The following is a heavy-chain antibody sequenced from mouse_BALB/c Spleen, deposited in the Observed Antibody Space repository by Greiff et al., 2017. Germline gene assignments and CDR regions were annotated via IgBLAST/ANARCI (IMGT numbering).Heavy chain of an antibody. CDR1: GFTFTDYY. D-gene: IGHD1-1*01. Sequence: EVQLVESGGGLVQPGGSLRLSCATSGFTFTDYYMSWVRQPPGKALEWLGFIRNKANGYTTEYSASVKGRFTISRDNSQSILYLQMNTLRAEDSATYYCARDGNYGWYFDVWGAGTTVTVSS. J-gene: IGHJ1*01. V-gene: IGHV7-3*02. CDR2: IRNKANGYTT. CDR3: ARDGNYGWYFDV.